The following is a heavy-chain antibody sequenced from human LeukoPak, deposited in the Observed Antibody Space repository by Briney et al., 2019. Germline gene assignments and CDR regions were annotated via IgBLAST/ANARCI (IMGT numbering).Heavy chain of an antibody. Sequence: PSETLSLTCAVYGGSLSGYYWSWIRQPPGKGLEWIGEINHSGSTNYNPSLKSRVTISVDTSKNQFSLKLSSVTAADTAVYYCARGFRYDSSGYYLGNWFDPWGQGTLVTVSS. CDR3: ARGFRYDSSGYYLGNWFDP. D-gene: IGHD3-22*01. CDR2: INHSGST. CDR1: GGSLSGYY. J-gene: IGHJ5*02. V-gene: IGHV4-34*01.